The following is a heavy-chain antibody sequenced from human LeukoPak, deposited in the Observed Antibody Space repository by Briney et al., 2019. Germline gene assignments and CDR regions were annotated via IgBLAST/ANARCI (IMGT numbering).Heavy chain of an antibody. V-gene: IGHV4-4*07. CDR1: GGSISSYD. CDR3: ARDRDIVVVPAANYYYYYMDV. CDR2: IYTSGST. Sequence: SGTLSLTCTVSGGSISSYDWSWIRQPAGKGLEWIGRIYTSGSTNYNPSLKSRVTMSVDTSKNQFFLKLSSVTAADTAVYYCARDRDIVVVPAANYYYYYMDVWGKGTTVTVSS. D-gene: IGHD2-2*01. J-gene: IGHJ6*03.